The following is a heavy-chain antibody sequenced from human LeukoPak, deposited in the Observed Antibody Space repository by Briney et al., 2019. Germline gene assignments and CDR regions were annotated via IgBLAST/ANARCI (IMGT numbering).Heavy chain of an antibody. J-gene: IGHJ4*02. D-gene: IGHD3-3*01. CDR2: IYYSGST. V-gene: IGHV4-59*08. CDR1: GGSISSYY. CDR3: ARHDYDFWSGYYTLDY. Sequence: PSETLSLTCTVSGGSISSYYWSRIRQPPGKGLEWIGYIYYSGSTNYNPSLKSRVTISVDTSKNQFSLKLSSVTAADTAVYYCARHDYDFWSGYYTLDYWGQGTLVTVSS.